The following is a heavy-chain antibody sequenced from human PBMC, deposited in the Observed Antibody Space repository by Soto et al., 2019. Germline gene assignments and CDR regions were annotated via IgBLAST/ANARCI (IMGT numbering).Heavy chain of an antibody. V-gene: IGHV3-23*01. CDR3: AKELPFNCSAGSYYDDYYGMDV. Sequence: EVQLLESGGGLVQPGGSLRLSCAASGFTFSSYAMSWVRQAPGKGLEWVSAISGSGGSTYYADSVKGRFTISRDNPKNTRYLQMNSRRAEDTAVYSCAKELPFNCSAGSYYDDYYGMDVWGQGTTVTVSS. D-gene: IGHD2-15*01. CDR1: GFTFSSYA. CDR2: ISGSGGST. J-gene: IGHJ6*02.